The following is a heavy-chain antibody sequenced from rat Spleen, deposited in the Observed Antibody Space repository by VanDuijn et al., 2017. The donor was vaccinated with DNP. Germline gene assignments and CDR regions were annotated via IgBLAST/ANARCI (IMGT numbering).Heavy chain of an antibody. D-gene: IGHD5-1*01. V-gene: IGHV5-25*01. Sequence: EVQLVESGGGLVQPGMSMKLSCAASGFTFSNYYMAWVRQAPTKGLEWVASISPSYSRTYYPDSVKGRFTISRDDAKSSLYLQMNSLKSEDTATYYCAAEVGGNWYFDYWGQGVMVTVSS. CDR1: GFTFSNYY. CDR2: ISPSYSRT. J-gene: IGHJ2*01. CDR3: AAEVGGNWYFDY.